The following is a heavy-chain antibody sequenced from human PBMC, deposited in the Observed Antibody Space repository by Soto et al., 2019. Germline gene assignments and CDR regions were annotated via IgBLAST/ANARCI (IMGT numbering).Heavy chain of an antibody. Sequence: PSETLSLTCTVSGGSISYYYWGWIRQPPGKGLEWIGSIYYSGNTHYNPSLKSRVTISVDTSMNQFSLNLDSVTDVDSAVYYCVRGGYVHAFDYWGKGALVTVSS. J-gene: IGHJ4*02. CDR1: GGSISYYY. V-gene: IGHV4-59*01. D-gene: IGHD5-12*01. CDR3: VRGGYVHAFDY. CDR2: IYYSGNT.